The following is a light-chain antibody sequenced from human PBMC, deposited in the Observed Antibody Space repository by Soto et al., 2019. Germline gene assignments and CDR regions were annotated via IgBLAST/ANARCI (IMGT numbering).Light chain of an antibody. CDR1: QDISNY. Sequence: DIQMTQSPSSLSASVGDRVTITCQASQDISNYLNWYQQKPGKAPKLLIYDASNLETGVPPRFSGGGSGTDFSLTISSLQPEDIATYYCQQYDNLITFGQGTRLEIK. CDR3: QQYDNLIT. J-gene: IGKJ5*01. CDR2: DAS. V-gene: IGKV1-33*01.